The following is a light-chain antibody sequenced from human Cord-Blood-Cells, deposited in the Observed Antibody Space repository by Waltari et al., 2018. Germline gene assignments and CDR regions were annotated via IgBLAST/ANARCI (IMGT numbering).Light chain of an antibody. CDR3: QQANSFPLT. J-gene: IGKJ4*01. CDR1: PGISSW. V-gene: IGKV1D-12*01. Sequence: DIQMPQSPSSVSASVGDRVTITCRAVPGISSWLVWYQQKPGKAPKLLIYAASSLQSGVPSRFSGSGSGTDVTLTISSLQPEDFATYYCQQANSFPLTFGGGTKVEIK. CDR2: AAS.